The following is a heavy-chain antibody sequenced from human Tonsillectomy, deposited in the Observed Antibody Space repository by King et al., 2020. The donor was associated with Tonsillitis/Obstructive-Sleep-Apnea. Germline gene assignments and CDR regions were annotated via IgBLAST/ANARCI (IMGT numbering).Heavy chain of an antibody. CDR1: GGSISSSSYY. CDR3: ARHRYYYDSSGYSFDY. Sequence: QLQESGPGLVKPSETLSLTCTVSGGSISSSSYYWGWIRQPPGKGLGGMGNIYYSGSTYYNPSLKIRVTISVDTSKNQFSLKLSSVTAADTAVYYCARHRYYYDSSGYSFDYWGQGTLVTVSS. V-gene: IGHV4-39*01. J-gene: IGHJ4*02. D-gene: IGHD3-22*01. CDR2: IYYSGST.